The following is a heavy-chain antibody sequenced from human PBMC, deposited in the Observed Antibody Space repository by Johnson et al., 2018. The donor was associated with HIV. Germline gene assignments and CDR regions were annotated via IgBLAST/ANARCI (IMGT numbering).Heavy chain of an antibody. D-gene: IGHD1-26*01. CDR3: AKDILVGAMGGDALDI. CDR2: ISWNSGSI. CDR1: GFTFDDYG. J-gene: IGHJ3*02. V-gene: IGHV3-9*01. Sequence: EVQLVESGGGVVRPGGSLRLSCAAAGFTFDDYGMSWVRQAPGKGLEWVSGISWNSGSIGYADSVKGRFTISRDNAKNSLYLQMNSLRAEDTALYYCAKDILVGAMGGDALDIWGQGTMVTVSS.